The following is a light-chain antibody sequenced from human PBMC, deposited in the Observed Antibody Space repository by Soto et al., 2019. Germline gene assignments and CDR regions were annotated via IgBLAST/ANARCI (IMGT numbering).Light chain of an antibody. CDR1: QGISSY. J-gene: IGKJ1*01. CDR2: AAS. V-gene: IGKV1-8*01. CDR3: QQYYSYPQT. Sequence: AIRMTQSPSSFSASTGDRVTITCRASQGISSYLAWYQQKPGKAPKILIYAASTLQSGVPSRFSGSGSGTDFTLTISCLQSEDFATYYCQQYYSYPQTFGQGTKVEIK.